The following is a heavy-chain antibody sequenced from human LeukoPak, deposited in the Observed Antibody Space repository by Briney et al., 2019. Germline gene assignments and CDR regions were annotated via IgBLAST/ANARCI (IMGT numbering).Heavy chain of an antibody. CDR2: ISSGSASI. CDR1: GFTFSTYG. V-gene: IGHV3-48*04. CDR3: TKRRIRLSCQADH. D-gene: IGHD2/OR15-2a*01. J-gene: IGHJ4*02. Sequence: GGSLRLSCAASGFTFSTYGMTWVRQAPGKGLEWISYISSGSASIKYADAVKGRFTSSRDNAKNSLYLQMNSLRAEDTAVYYCTKRRIRLSCQADHWGQGNLVTVSS.